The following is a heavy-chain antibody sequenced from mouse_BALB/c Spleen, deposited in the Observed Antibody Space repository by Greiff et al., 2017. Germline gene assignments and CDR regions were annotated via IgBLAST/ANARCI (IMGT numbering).Heavy chain of an antibody. CDR2: ISYSGST. D-gene: IGHD4-1*01. Sequence: EVKVVESGPGLVKPSQSLSLTCTASGFSITSDYVWYWIRQPPGNKLEWMGYISYSGSTSYNQSLKSRNSITRDTSKNQFFLQFNSVTTEDTATYYFAYSANWDDPWFAYWGQGTLVTVSA. CDR1: GFSITSDYV. V-gene: IGHV3-2*02. J-gene: IGHJ3*01. CDR3: AYSANWDDPWFAY.